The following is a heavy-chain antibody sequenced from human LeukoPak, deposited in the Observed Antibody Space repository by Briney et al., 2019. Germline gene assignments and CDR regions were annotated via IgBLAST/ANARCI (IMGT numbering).Heavy chain of an antibody. CDR2: INHSGST. V-gene: IGHV4-34*01. D-gene: IGHD2-2*02. Sequence: SETLSLTCAVYGGSFSGYYWSWIRQPPGKGLEWIGEINHSGSTNYNPSLKSRVTISVDTSKNQFSLKLSSVTTADTAVYYCARRGRGYCSSTSCYRAGAFDIWGQGTMVTVSS. CDR1: GGSFSGYY. J-gene: IGHJ3*02. CDR3: ARRGRGYCSSTSCYRAGAFDI.